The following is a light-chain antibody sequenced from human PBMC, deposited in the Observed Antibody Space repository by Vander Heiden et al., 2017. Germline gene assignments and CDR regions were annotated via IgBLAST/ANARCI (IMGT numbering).Light chain of an antibody. CDR3: QSYDSNNHVI. Sequence: NFLLTQPHSVSESPGKTVIISCTRSSGNIASTYMQWYQQRPGSVPTTEIYENDQRPSGVPDRFTGSIDISSNSASLTISGLKTEDEADYFCQSYDSNNHVIFGGGTKVTVL. CDR1: SGNIASTY. J-gene: IGLJ2*01. CDR2: END. V-gene: IGLV6-57*03.